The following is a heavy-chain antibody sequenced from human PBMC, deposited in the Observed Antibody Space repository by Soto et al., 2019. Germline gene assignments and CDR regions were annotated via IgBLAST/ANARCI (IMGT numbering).Heavy chain of an antibody. CDR1: GGSISSDY. CDR3: ARVGGVAARTFAY. CDR2: IYFSGST. Sequence: SETLSLTCTVSGGSISSDYWSWVRQPPGKGLEWIGYIYFSGSTNYNPSLESRVTISLDASKTQFSLKLRSLTTADTAVYYCARVGGVAARTFAYWGQGTLVTVSS. D-gene: IGHD6-6*01. J-gene: IGHJ4*02. V-gene: IGHV4-59*01.